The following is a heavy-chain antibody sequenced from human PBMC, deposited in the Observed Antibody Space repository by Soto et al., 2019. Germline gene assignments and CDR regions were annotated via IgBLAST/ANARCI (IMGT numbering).Heavy chain of an antibody. CDR1: GYTFTRYW. V-gene: IGHV5-51*01. Sequence: GESLKISCKGSGYTFTRYWISWVRQMPGEGLEWMGAIYPGDSDTRYSPSFQGQVTISADKSISTAYMQWSSLQASDSAIYYCSRIDGHAGRFSVYWGQGPVVTVSS. CDR3: SRIDGHAGRFSVY. D-gene: IGHD3-3*01. J-gene: IGHJ4*02. CDR2: IYPGDSDT.